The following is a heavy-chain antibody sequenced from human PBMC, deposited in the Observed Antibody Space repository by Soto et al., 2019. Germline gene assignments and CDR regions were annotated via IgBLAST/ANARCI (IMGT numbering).Heavy chain of an antibody. Sequence: QVQLLQSGAEVKKPGASVKVSCKASGYMFNTYGITWVRQAPGQGLEWMGWISVYNGNIDYAQKFEGRVTMTTDTSTSTAYMELKSLTSDDKAVYYCARTYGSGDYFLPFEYWGQGTPVSVSS. V-gene: IGHV1-18*01. CDR1: GYMFNTYG. J-gene: IGHJ4*02. CDR2: ISVYNGNI. D-gene: IGHD3-10*01. CDR3: ARTYGSGDYFLPFEY.